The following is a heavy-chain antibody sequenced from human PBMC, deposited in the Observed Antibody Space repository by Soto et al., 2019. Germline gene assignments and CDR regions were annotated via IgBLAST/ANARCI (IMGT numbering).Heavy chain of an antibody. CDR2: IYPDDSGI. Sequence: PGESLKISCKGSGYSFTNYWVGWVRQMPGKGLEWMGIIYPDDSGIRYSPSFQGQVTISADKSISTAYLQWSSLKASDTAMYYCARWAEGVTTPHFDYWGQGTLVTVSS. CDR3: ARWAEGVTTPHFDY. D-gene: IGHD4-17*01. J-gene: IGHJ4*01. V-gene: IGHV5-51*01. CDR1: GYSFTNYW.